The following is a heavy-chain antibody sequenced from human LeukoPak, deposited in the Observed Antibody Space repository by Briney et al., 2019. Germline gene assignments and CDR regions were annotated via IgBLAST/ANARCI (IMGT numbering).Heavy chain of an antibody. CDR1: GFTISSYW. Sequence: GGSLRLSCAASGFTISSYWMTWARQAPGKGLEWVANIKPDGSEEYYVDSVKGRFTISRDNAKNSLYLQLNSLRAEDTAVYYCARDGPWSSGWYLADAFDIWGQGTMVTVSS. V-gene: IGHV3-7*01. CDR3: ARDGPWSSGWYLADAFDI. D-gene: IGHD6-19*01. CDR2: IKPDGSEE. J-gene: IGHJ3*02.